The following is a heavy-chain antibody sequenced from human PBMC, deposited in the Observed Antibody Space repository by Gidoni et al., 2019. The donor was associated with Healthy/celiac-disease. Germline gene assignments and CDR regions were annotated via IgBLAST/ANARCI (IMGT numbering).Heavy chain of an antibody. CDR2: IYHSGST. D-gene: IGHD3-22*01. Sequence: QVQLQESGPGLVKPSETLSLTCAVSGYSISSGYYWGWIRQPPGKGLEWIGSIYHSGSTYYTPSLKSRVTISVDTSKNQFSLKLSSVTAADTAVYYCARDRWTLSYYYDSSGYYYLHAGFDPWGQGTLVTVSS. CDR1: GYSISSGYY. V-gene: IGHV4-38-2*02. CDR3: ARDRWTLSYYYDSSGYYYLHAGFDP. J-gene: IGHJ5*02.